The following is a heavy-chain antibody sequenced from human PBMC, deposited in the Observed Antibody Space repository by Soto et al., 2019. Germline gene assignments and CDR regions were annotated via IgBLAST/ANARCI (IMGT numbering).Heavy chain of an antibody. Sequence: SETLSLTCTVSGGSIRSYYWTWIRQRPGKGLGWLGNIFYSWSTFYNPSLTSRVSISIHASKSQFSLQLTSVTAAATAVYYCARGAAGTAMVDSWGQGTLVTVSS. CDR3: ARGAAGTAMVDS. J-gene: IGHJ5*01. CDR1: GGSIRSYY. V-gene: IGHV4-59*01. CDR2: IFYSWST. D-gene: IGHD5-18*01.